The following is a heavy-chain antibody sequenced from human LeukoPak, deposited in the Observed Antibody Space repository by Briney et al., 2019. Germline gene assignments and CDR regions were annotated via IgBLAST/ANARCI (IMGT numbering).Heavy chain of an antibody. CDR1: GFTFSRYG. CDR2: IWHDGNNK. Sequence: PGGSLRLSCAASGFTFSRYGMHWVRQAPGKGLEWVAVIWHDGNNKYYADSVKGRFTISRDNSKSTLYLQMNSLRAEDTAVYYCARDIAVAGNNLGGYFDYWGQGTLVTVSS. V-gene: IGHV3-33*01. D-gene: IGHD6-19*01. CDR3: ARDIAVAGNNLGGYFDY. J-gene: IGHJ4*02.